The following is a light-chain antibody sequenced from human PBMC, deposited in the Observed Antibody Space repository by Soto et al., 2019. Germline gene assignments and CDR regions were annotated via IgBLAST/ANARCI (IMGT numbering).Light chain of an antibody. Sequence: DIQMTQSPSTLSASVGDRVTITCRASQSISSWLAWYQQKPGKAPKLLIYDASSLESGVPSRFSGSGSGTEVTLTISSLQPDDFATYYCQQYNSYHTFGQGTKVDIK. CDR3: QQYNSYHT. CDR2: DAS. J-gene: IGKJ2*01. CDR1: QSISSW. V-gene: IGKV1-5*01.